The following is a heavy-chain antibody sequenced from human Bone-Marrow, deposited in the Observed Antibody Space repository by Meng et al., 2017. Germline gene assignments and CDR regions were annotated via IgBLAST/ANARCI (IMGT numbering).Heavy chain of an antibody. CDR2: ISGSGGST. CDR3: ASDPAAGTGDWFDP. J-gene: IGHJ5*02. V-gene: IGHV3-23*01. Sequence: GESLKISCAASGFTFSPYAMYWVRQAPGKGLEWVSGISGSGGSTNYAGSVKGRFTISRDNSKNTLYLQMNSLRAEDTAVYYCASDPAAGTGDWFDPWGQGTLVTVSS. CDR1: GFTFSPYA. D-gene: IGHD6-13*01.